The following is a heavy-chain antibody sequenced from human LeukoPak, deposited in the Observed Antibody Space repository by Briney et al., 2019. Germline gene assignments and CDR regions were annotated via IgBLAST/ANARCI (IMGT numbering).Heavy chain of an antibody. D-gene: IGHD3-16*01. CDR3: ARAHMITSYYYYYYMDA. V-gene: IGHV4-38-2*02. CDR1: GYSISSGYY. CDR2: IYHSGST. Sequence: PSETLSLTCTVAGYSISSGYYWGWIRQPPGKGLEWIGSIYHSGSTYYNPSLKSRVTISVDTSKNQFSLKVSSVTAADTAVYYCARAHMITSYYYYYYMDAWGKGTTVTVSS. J-gene: IGHJ6*03.